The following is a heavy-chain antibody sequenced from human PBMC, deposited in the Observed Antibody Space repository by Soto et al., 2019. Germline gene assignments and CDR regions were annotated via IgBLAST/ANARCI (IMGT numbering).Heavy chain of an antibody. Sequence: EVQLVESGGGLIQPGGSLRLSCAASGFAVSSKYMTWVRQAPGKGLEWVSVIYGGGTTYYADSVKGRFTISRDTSKNTLDLQMNSLRAEDTAVYYCVQTTGWPGFAFWGPGTLVTVSS. V-gene: IGHV3-53*01. CDR1: GFAVSSKY. J-gene: IGHJ4*02. CDR2: IYGGGTT. CDR3: VQTTGWPGFAF. D-gene: IGHD6-19*01.